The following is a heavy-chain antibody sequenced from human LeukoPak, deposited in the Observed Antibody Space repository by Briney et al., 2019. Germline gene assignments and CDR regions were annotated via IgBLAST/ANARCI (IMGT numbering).Heavy chain of an antibody. CDR1: GFTFSIYW. CDR2: IRSKAYGGTT. V-gene: IGHV3-49*04. J-gene: IGHJ6*03. D-gene: IGHD6-13*01. CDR3: TRAYTTSWYGYYMDV. Sequence: PGGSLRLSCAASGFTFSIYWMNWVRQAPGKGLEWVGFIRSKAYGGTTEYAASVKGRFTISRDDSKSIAYLQMNSLETEETAVYYCTRAYTTSWYGYYMDVWGKGTTVTISS.